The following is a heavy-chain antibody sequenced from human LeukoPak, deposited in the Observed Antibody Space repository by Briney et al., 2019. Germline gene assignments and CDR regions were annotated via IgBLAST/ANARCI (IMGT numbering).Heavy chain of an antibody. J-gene: IGHJ4*02. Sequence: GGSLRLSCAASGFTFNTYGMSWVRQAPGKGLEWVSVISGSGGSTYYADSVKGRFTISRDNSKNTLYLQMNSLRAEDTAVYYCARVRGKYFDYWGQGTLVTVSS. CDR3: ARVRGKYFDY. V-gene: IGHV3-23*01. D-gene: IGHD1-26*01. CDR1: GFTFNTYG. CDR2: ISGSGGST.